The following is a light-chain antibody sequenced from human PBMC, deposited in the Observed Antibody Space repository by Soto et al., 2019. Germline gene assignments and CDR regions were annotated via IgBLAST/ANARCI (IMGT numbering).Light chain of an antibody. CDR3: QQYTSYYT. CDR2: DAS. CDR1: QSISSW. V-gene: IGKV1-5*01. J-gene: IGKJ2*01. Sequence: DIQMTQSPSTLSASVGDRVTITCRASQSISSWLAWYQQKPGKAPKLLIYDASSLESGVPSRFRGSGSGTEFTLTISSLQPDDFATYYCQQYTSYYTFGQGTKVDIK.